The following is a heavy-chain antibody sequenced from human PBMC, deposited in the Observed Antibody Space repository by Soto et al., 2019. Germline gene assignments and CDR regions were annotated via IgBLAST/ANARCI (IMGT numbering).Heavy chain of an antibody. J-gene: IGHJ4*02. CDR3: VRRVPSTNSGFDY. CDR2: ISYSGST. Sequence: QLQLQESGPGLVKPSETLSLTCTVSGGSISGSNYYWGWIRQPPGKGLEWIGTISYSGSTYYNPSLKSRLTMSIDTSKNQFSLKLSSVTAADTAMYHCVRRVPSTNSGFDYWGQGNLVTVSS. CDR1: GGSISGSNYY. D-gene: IGHD1-1*01. V-gene: IGHV4-39*01.